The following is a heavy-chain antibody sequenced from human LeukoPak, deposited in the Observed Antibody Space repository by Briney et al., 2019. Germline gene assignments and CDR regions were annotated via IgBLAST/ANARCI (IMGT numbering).Heavy chain of an antibody. J-gene: IGHJ4*02. CDR1: GYTFTSYA. CDR3: ARISSSDSSGYYPEYYFDY. Sequence: ASVTVSCTASGYTFTSYAMHWVRQAPGQRLEWMGWINAGNGNTKYSQKFQGRVTITRDTSASTAYMELSSLRSEDTAVYYCARISSSDSSGYYPEYYFDYWGQGTLVTVSS. CDR2: INAGNGNT. V-gene: IGHV1-3*01. D-gene: IGHD3-22*01.